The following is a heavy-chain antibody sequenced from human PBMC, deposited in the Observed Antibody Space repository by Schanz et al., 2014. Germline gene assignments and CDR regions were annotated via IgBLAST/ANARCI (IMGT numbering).Heavy chain of an antibody. V-gene: IGHV3-30*04. CDR2: TSYDGSQK. J-gene: IGHJ3*01. CDR1: GFTFNGHA. D-gene: IGHD3-9*01. Sequence: QVQLVESGGGVVQPGGSLRLSCESSGFTFNGHAMHWVRQAPGKGLEWVAVTSYDGSQKYYKDSVKGRFTVSRDNSKNTLYLQLNSLRAEDTAVYYCARDDKRYFDWLSTFDLWGQGTMVAVSS. CDR3: ARDDKRYFDWLSTFDL.